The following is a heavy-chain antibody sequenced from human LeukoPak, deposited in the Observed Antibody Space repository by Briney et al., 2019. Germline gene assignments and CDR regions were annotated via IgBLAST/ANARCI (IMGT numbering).Heavy chain of an antibody. Sequence: PSETLSLTCAVYGGSFNGYYWSWIRQPPGKGLEWIGEINHSGSTNYNPSLKSRVTISVDTSKNQFSLKLSSVTAADTAVYYCARTPYSRSWAPFDYWGQGTLVTVSS. CDR1: GGSFNGYY. CDR2: INHSGST. D-gene: IGHD6-13*01. CDR3: ARTPYSRSWAPFDY. V-gene: IGHV4-34*01. J-gene: IGHJ4*02.